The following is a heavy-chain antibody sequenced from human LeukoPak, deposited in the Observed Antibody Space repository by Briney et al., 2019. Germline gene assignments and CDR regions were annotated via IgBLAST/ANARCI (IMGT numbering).Heavy chain of an antibody. CDR2: TYYRSKWYN. D-gene: IGHD3-10*01. V-gene: IGHV6-1*01. CDR3: ARGGTRDYGSGSGLDY. Sequence: SKTLSPTCAISGDSVSSNSAAWSWIRQSPSRGLEWLGRTYYRSKWYNDYAVSVKSRITINPDTSKNQFSLQLNSVTPEDTAVYYCARGGTRDYGSGSGLDYWGQGTLVTVSS. CDR1: GDSVSSNSAA. J-gene: IGHJ4*02.